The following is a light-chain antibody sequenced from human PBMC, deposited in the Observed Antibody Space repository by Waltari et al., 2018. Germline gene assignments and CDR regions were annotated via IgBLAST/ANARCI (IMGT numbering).Light chain of an antibody. CDR2: EDR. Sequence: SYELTQPPSVSVSPGQTARTTCFGDALPNKHAYWYRQKSGQAPVRVVYEDRKRPSGIPETFSGSSSGTMATLTISGAQVEDEADYYCCSTDSSGNHGVFGGGTKLTVL. CDR1: ALPNKH. J-gene: IGLJ3*02. CDR3: CSTDSSGNHGV. V-gene: IGLV3-10*01.